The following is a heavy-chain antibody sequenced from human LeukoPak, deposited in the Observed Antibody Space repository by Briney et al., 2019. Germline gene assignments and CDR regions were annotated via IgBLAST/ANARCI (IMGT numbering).Heavy chain of an antibody. J-gene: IGHJ4*02. Sequence: GRSLRLSCTASGFTFGDYAMSWFRQAPGKGLEWVGFIRAKTYGGTTQYAASVKDRFTISRDDSKSIAYLQMNSLKTEDTAVYYCARAEYGGNAGGFWGQGTLVTVSS. CDR2: IRAKTYGGTT. V-gene: IGHV3-49*03. CDR3: ARAEYGGNAGGF. D-gene: IGHD4-23*01. CDR1: GFTFGDYA.